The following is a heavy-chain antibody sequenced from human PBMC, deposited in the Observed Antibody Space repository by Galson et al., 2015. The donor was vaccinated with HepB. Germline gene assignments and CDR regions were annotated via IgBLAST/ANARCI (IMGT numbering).Heavy chain of an antibody. J-gene: IGHJ6*02. V-gene: IGHV1-69*10. D-gene: IGHD5-24*01. Sequence: SVKVSCKASGGTFSSYAISWVRQAPGQGLEWMGGIIPIFGIANYAQKFQGRVTITADNSKNTLFLQMNSLRTEDTAVFYCARDWFGYTSYGPGFRGMDVWGQGTTVIVSS. CDR2: IIPIFGIA. CDR3: ARDWFGYTSYGPGFRGMDV. CDR1: GGTFSSYA.